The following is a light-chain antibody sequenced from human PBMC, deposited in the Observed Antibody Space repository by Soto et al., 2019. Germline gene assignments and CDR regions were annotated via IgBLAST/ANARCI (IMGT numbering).Light chain of an antibody. V-gene: IGLV2-14*03. Sequence: QSALTQPASVSGSPGQSITISCTGTSSDIGAYNFVSWYQQHPGKAPKLMLYDVNIRPSGVSNRFSGSKSGNTASLTISGLQTEDEADYYCTPWTTRTPMIFGGGTKLTVL. CDR1: SSDIGAYNF. CDR2: DVN. CDR3: TPWTTRTPMI. J-gene: IGLJ2*01.